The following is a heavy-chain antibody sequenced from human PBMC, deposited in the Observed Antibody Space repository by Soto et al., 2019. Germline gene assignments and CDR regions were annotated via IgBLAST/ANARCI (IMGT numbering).Heavy chain of an antibody. Sequence: SETLSLTCAVSGGFFTSNNWWTWVRQPPGQGLEWIGEIYRTGSTNYNPSLKSRVTISLDKSENQFSLKVTSLTAADTAVYYCASRDPGTSVDYWGQGTLVTVSS. CDR3: ASRDPGTSVDY. CDR1: GGFFTSNNW. V-gene: IGHV4-4*02. D-gene: IGHD1-7*01. CDR2: IYRTGST. J-gene: IGHJ4*02.